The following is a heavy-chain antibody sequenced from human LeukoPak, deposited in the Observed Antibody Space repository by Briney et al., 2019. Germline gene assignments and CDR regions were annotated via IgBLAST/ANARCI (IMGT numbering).Heavy chain of an antibody. Sequence: SVKVSCKASGYTFTGYYMHWVRQAPGQGLEWMGRIIPILGIANYAQKFQGRVTITADKSTSTAYMELSSLRSEDTAVYYCAREDSSGWLVDYWGQGTLVTVSS. J-gene: IGHJ4*02. CDR2: IIPILGIA. CDR3: AREDSSGWLVDY. V-gene: IGHV1-69*04. D-gene: IGHD6-19*01. CDR1: GYTFTGYY.